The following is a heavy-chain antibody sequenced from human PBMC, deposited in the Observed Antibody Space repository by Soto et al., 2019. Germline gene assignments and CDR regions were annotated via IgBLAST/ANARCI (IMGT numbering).Heavy chain of an antibody. Sequence: ASVKVSCKASGYTFTSYGISWVRQAPGQGLEWMGWISAYNGNTNYAQKLQGRVTMTTDTSTSTAYMELRSLRSDDTAVYYCARDWSYYYDSSGYHPNWFDPWGQGTLVTVSS. CDR2: ISAYNGNT. J-gene: IGHJ5*02. CDR3: ARDWSYYYDSSGYHPNWFDP. CDR1: GYTFTSYG. V-gene: IGHV1-18*01. D-gene: IGHD3-22*01.